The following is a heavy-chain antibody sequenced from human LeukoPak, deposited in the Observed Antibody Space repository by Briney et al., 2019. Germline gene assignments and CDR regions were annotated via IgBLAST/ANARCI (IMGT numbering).Heavy chain of an antibody. CDR1: GFTFSSYS. CDR3: ARVPDYDFWSGYNDY. D-gene: IGHD3-3*01. J-gene: IGHJ4*02. Sequence: GGSLRLPCAASGFTFSSYSMSWVRQAPGKGLVWVSRINSDGSSTSYADSVKGRFTISRDNAKNTLYLQMNSLRAEDTAVYYCARVPDYDFWSGYNDYWGQGTLVTVSS. V-gene: IGHV3-74*01. CDR2: INSDGSST.